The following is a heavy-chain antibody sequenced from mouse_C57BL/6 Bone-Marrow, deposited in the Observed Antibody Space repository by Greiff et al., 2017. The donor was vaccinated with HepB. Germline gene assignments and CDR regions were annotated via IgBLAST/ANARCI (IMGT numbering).Heavy chain of an antibody. Sequence: EVKLMESGGGLVQPGGSLKLSCAASGFTFSDYYMYWVRQTPEKRLEWVAYISNGGGSTYYPDTVKGRFTISRDNAKNTLYLQMSRLKSEDTAMYYCARRGSSGYLDYFDYWAKAPLSQSPQ. J-gene: IGHJ2*01. CDR1: GFTFSDYY. CDR2: ISNGGGST. V-gene: IGHV5-12*01. CDR3: ARRGSSGYLDYFDY. D-gene: IGHD3-2*02.